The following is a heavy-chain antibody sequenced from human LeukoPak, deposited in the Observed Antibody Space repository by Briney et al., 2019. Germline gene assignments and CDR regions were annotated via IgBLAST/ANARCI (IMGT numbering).Heavy chain of an antibody. CDR2: ISSIGSTI. CDR3: ARGGGYCSTTSCYYGMDV. Sequence: GGSLRLSCAASGFTFSSYEMNWVRQAPGKGLGWVSYISSIGSTIYYADSVKGRFTISRDNAKNSLYLQMNSLRAEDSAVYSCARGGGYCSTTSCYYGMDVWGQGTTVTVSS. V-gene: IGHV3-48*03. D-gene: IGHD2-2*01. CDR1: GFTFSSYE. J-gene: IGHJ6*02.